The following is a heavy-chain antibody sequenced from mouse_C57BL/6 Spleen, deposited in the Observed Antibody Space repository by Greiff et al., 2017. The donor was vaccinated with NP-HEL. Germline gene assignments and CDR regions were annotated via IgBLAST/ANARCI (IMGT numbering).Heavy chain of an antibody. J-gene: IGHJ4*01. D-gene: IGHD2-10*01. CDR1: GYTFTSYW. Sequence: QVQLQQPGAELVRPGSSVKLSCKASGYTFTSYWMHWVKQRPIQGLEWIGNIDPSDSETHYNQKFKDKATLTVDKSSSTAYMQLSSLTSEDSAVYYCASAYSDYAMDYWGQGTSVTVSS. CDR3: ASAYSDYAMDY. V-gene: IGHV1-52*01. CDR2: IDPSDSET.